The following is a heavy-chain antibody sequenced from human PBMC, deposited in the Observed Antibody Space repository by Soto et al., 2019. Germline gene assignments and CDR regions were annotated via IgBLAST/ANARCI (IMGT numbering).Heavy chain of an antibody. Sequence: PGGSLRLSCAASGFTFSSYAMSWVRQAPGKGLEWVAVISYDGSNKYYADSVKGRFTISRDNSKNTLYLQMNSLRAEDTAVYYCAKGWEGYSYGVGMDVWGQGTTVTVSS. CDR1: GFTFSSYA. D-gene: IGHD5-18*01. CDR2: ISYDGSNK. V-gene: IGHV3-30*18. CDR3: AKGWEGYSYGVGMDV. J-gene: IGHJ6*02.